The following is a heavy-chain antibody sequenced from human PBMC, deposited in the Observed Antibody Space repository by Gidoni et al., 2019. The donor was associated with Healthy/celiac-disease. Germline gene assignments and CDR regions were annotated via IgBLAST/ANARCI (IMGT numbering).Heavy chain of an antibody. D-gene: IGHD3-22*01. V-gene: IGHV3-48*01. Sequence: EVQLVESGGGLVQPGGSLRLSCAASGFTFSSYSMNCVRQAPGKGLEWVSYMSSSSSTIYYADSVKGRFTISRDNDKNSLYLQRNSLRAEDTAVYYCARDQHSKTYYYDSSGYYYFDYWGQGTLGTVSS. CDR3: ARDQHSKTYYYDSSGYYYFDY. CDR2: MSSSSSTI. CDR1: GFTFSSYS. J-gene: IGHJ4*02.